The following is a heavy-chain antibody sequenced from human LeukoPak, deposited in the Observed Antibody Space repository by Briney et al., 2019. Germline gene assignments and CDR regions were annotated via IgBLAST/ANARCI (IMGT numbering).Heavy chain of an antibody. CDR3: ARIRQLAIFDY. V-gene: IGHV4-39*01. CDR1: GGSISSSGYY. CDR2: IYYGGNT. Sequence: SETLSLTCTVSGGSISSSGYYWGWIRQPPGKGLEYIVNIYYGGNTYYNPSLKSRVTISVDTSKKQFSLKLSSVTAADTAVYYCARIRQLAIFDYWGQGTLVTVSS. D-gene: IGHD1-1*01. J-gene: IGHJ4*02.